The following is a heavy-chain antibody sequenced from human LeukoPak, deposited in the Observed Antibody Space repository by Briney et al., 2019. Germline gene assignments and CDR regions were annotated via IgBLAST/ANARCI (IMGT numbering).Heavy chain of an antibody. CDR3: TMYYYDSSGYYSPDFDY. CDR1: GFTFSNAW. Sequence: GGSLRPSCAASGFTFSNAWMSWVRQAPGKGLEWVGRIKSKTDGGTTDYAAPVKGRFTISRDDSKNTLYLQMNSLKTEDTAVYYCTMYYYDSSGYYSPDFDYWGQGTLVTVSS. J-gene: IGHJ4*02. CDR2: IKSKTDGGTT. D-gene: IGHD3-22*01. V-gene: IGHV3-15*01.